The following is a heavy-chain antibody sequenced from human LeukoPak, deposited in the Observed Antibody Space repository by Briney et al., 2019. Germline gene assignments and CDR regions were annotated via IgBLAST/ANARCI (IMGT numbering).Heavy chain of an antibody. D-gene: IGHD3-9*01. CDR3: ARGVLRYRSFDY. CDR1: GGSISSGGYY. V-gene: IGHV4-31*03. Sequence: PSETLSLTCTVSGGSISSGGYYWSWIRQHPGKGLEWIGYIYYSGSTYYNPSLKSRVTITVDTSKNQFSLKLSSVTAADTAVYYCARGVLRYRSFDYWGQGTLVTVSS. J-gene: IGHJ4*02. CDR2: IYYSGST.